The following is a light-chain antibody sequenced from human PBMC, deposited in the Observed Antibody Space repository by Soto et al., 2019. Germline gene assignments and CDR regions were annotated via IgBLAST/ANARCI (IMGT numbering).Light chain of an antibody. V-gene: IGKV1-5*01. CDR3: QQYNSYSWT. CDR2: DAS. CDR1: QSISSW. Sequence: IRMSQSPSTLSAYVGDRVTITCRASQSISSWLAWYQQKPGKAPKLLIYDASSLESGVPSRFSGSGSGTEFTLTISSLQPDDFATYYCQQYNSYSWTFGQGSNADI. J-gene: IGKJ1*01.